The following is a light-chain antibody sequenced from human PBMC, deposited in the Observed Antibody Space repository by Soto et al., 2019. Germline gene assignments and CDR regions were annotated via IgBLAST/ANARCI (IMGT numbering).Light chain of an antibody. V-gene: IGKV1-39*01. CDR3: QQSSTPPLT. CDR1: QSISGF. J-gene: IGKJ4*01. Sequence: DIQMTQSPSSLSASVGDRVTIACRASQSISGFLNWYLQKPGKAPRLLIYGASSLQSGVPSRFSGSGSGTDFTLTITSLQIEDFGTYYCQQSSTPPLTFGGGTKVDIK. CDR2: GAS.